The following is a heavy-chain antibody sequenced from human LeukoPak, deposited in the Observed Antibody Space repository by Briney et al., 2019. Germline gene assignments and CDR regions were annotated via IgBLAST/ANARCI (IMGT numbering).Heavy chain of an antibody. Sequence: ASVKVSCKASGHTFTGYYMHWVRQAPGQGLEWMGWINPNSGGTNYAQKFQGRVTMTRDTSISTAYMELSRLRSDDTAVYYCARARDIVVALNYWGQGTLVTVSS. CDR3: ARARDIVVALNY. V-gene: IGHV1-2*02. D-gene: IGHD2-15*01. J-gene: IGHJ4*02. CDR1: GHTFTGYY. CDR2: INPNSGGT.